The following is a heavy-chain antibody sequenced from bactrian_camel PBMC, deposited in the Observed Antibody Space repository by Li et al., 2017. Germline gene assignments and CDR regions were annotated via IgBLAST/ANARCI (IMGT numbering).Heavy chain of an antibody. CDR1: GYADNYS. V-gene: IGHV3S63*01. Sequence: VQLVESGGGSVQAGGSLTLSCTVSGYADNYSLGWLRQAPGKEREGVASANSDGSASYADSVKGRFTISRDNGKRTLYLQMNNLSPEDSAMYFCAATSQPFRLLDRLPHDLSISTGARGPRSPSP. CDR3: AATSQPFRLLDRLPHDLSIST. J-gene: IGHJ4*01. D-gene: IGHD1*01. CDR2: ANSDGSA.